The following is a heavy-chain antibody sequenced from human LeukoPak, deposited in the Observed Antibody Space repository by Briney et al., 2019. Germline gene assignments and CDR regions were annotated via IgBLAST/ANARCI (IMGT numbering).Heavy chain of an antibody. CDR1: GFTFSSYE. V-gene: IGHV3-48*03. D-gene: IGHD1-26*01. CDR3: ARAGSGRSPDWFDP. Sequence: WGSLRLSCAASGFTFSSYEMNWVRQVPGKGLEWVSYISSSGSTIYYADSVKGRFTISRDNAKNSLYLQMNSLRAEDTAVYYCARAGSGRSPDWFDPWGQGTLVTVSS. J-gene: IGHJ5*02. CDR2: ISSSGSTI.